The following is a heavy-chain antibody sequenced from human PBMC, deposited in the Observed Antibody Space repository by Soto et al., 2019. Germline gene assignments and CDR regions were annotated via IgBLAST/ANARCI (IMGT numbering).Heavy chain of an antibody. V-gene: IGHV1-69*02. Sequence: QVQLVQSGAAVKKPGSSVKVSCKASGGTFSSYTISWVRQAPGQGLEWMGRIIPILGIANYAQKFQGRVTITADKSTTTAYRELSSLRSEDTAVYYCAGLRTTTAHSPDVWGQGTTVTVS. CDR2: IIPILGIA. CDR3: AGLRTTTAHSPDV. J-gene: IGHJ6*02. D-gene: IGHD1-26*01. CDR1: GGTFSSYT.